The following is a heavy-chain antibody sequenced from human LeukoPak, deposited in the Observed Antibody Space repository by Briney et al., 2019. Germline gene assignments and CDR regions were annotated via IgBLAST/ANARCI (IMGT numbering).Heavy chain of an antibody. V-gene: IGHV4-4*07. D-gene: IGHD1-26*01. CDR2: IYTSGST. CDR3: AGGPIVGAPHFDY. CDR1: GGFISSDY. J-gene: IGHJ4*02. Sequence: SETLSLTCTVSGGFISSDYWSWIRQPAGKGLEWIGRIYTSGSTNYNPSLKSRVTMSIDTSKNQFSLKLSSVTAADTAVYYCAGGPIVGAPHFDYWGQGILVTVSS.